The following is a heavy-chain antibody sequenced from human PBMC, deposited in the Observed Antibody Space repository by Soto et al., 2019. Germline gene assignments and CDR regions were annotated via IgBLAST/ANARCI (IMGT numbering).Heavy chain of an antibody. CDR1: GYTFTSYG. CDR3: ARARLPDKKSPDAFDI. V-gene: IGHV1-18*01. D-gene: IGHD2-15*01. Sequence: QVQLVQSGAEVKKPGASVKVSCKASGYTFTSYGISWVRQAPGQGLEWMGWISAYNGNTNYAQKLQGRVTMTTDTSTSTAYMELRSLISDDTAVYYCARARLPDKKSPDAFDIWGQGTMVTVSS. CDR2: ISAYNGNT. J-gene: IGHJ3*02.